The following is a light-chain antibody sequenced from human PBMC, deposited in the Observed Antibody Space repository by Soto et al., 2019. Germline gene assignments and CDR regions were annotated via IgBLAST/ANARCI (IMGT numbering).Light chain of an antibody. V-gene: IGKV3-11*01. CDR2: DAS. CDR1: QSISSY. CDR3: QQRYNWPLT. Sequence: ITQSPASLSVSPGERGTLSCRASQSISSYLAWYQQRHGQAPRILIYDASKRDTGIPARFSGSGSGTDCTLTISRLEPEDVAVYYCQQRYNWPLTFGGGTKVDIK. J-gene: IGKJ4*01.